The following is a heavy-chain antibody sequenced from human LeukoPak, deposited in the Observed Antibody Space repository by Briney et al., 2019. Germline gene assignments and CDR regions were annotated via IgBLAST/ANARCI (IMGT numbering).Heavy chain of an antibody. Sequence: SETLSLTCTVSGFSISAYYWTWIRQPAGKGLEWIGRIYTSGITNYNPSLESRLTISLDTSKNQISLMLSSVTAADTAVYYSARKDGDFWGQGTLVTVSS. CDR2: IYTSGIT. CDR1: GFSISAYY. V-gene: IGHV4-4*07. J-gene: IGHJ4*02. CDR3: ARKDGDF.